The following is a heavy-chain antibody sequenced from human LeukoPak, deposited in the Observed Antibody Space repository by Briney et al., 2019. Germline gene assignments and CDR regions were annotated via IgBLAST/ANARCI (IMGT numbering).Heavy chain of an antibody. CDR1: AASISNYY. CDR2: ISTSGST. CDR3: ASPRSGYRYTFDY. D-gene: IGHD3-22*01. Sequence: PSETLSLTCAVSAASISNYYWSWIRQAPGKGLEWIGYISTSGSTNYNPSLKSRVSISLDTSKNRFSLNLNFVTTADTAVYYCASPRSGYRYTFDYWGQGALVTVSS. V-gene: IGHV4-4*09. J-gene: IGHJ4*02.